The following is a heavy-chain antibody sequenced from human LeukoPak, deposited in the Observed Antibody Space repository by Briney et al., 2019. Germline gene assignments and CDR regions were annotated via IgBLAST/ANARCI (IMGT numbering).Heavy chain of an antibody. CDR3: ARGVSGDLGYYYSYSLDV. CDR2: IFPDDSDT. D-gene: IGHD6-19*01. V-gene: IGHV5-51*01. CDR1: GFSINNYR. J-gene: IGHJ6*02. Sequence: GESLKISCKGSGFSINNYRIGWVRQMPGKGLEWMGLIFPDDSDTIYSPSFQGQVTISADKSISTAYLQWSSLKASDIGVYYCARGVSGDLGYYYSYSLDVWGQGTTVTVS.